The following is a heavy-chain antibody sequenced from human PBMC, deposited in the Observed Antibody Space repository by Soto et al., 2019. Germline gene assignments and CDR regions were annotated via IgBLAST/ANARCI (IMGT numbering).Heavy chain of an antibody. J-gene: IGHJ3*02. Sequence: ASVKVSCKAYGYSFTGYYLHWVRQAPGQGLEWMGWINPNTGGTNYAQKFQGRVTMTRDTSNSTAFMELSRLRSDDTALYYCATWIGPPNYGGYDYVWGGYRKLQHHDAFDIWGQGTMVTVSS. CDR3: ATWIGPPNYGGYDYVWGGYRKLQHHDAFDI. D-gene: IGHD3-16*01. CDR1: GYSFTGYY. CDR2: INPNTGGT. V-gene: IGHV1-2*02.